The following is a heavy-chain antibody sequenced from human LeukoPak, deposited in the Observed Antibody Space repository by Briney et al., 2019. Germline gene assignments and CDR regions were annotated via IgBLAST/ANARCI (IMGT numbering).Heavy chain of an antibody. Sequence: GASVKVSCKASGYTFTSYGIRWVRPAPGQGLEWMGWISAYNGNTNYAQKLQGRVTMTTDTSTSTAYMELRSLRSDDTAVYYCATVDEFRLDYGMDVWGQGTTVTVSS. J-gene: IGHJ6*02. CDR2: ISAYNGNT. D-gene: IGHD2-15*01. CDR1: GYTFTSYG. CDR3: ATVDEFRLDYGMDV. V-gene: IGHV1-18*01.